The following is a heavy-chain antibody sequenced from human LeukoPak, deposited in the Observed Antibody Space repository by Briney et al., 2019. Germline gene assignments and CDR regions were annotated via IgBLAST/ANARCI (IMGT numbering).Heavy chain of an antibody. CDR1: GFTFGEYA. CDR2: IRSKAYGGTT. CDR3: TREVPGGDYYDSSGYGTSY. Sequence: GGSLRLSCTASGFTFGEYAMSWVRQAPGKGLEWVGFIRSKAYGGTTEYAASVKGRFTISRDDSKSIAYLQMNSLKTDDTAVYYCTREVPGGDYYDSSGYGTSYWGQGILVTVSS. J-gene: IGHJ4*02. V-gene: IGHV3-49*04. D-gene: IGHD3-22*01.